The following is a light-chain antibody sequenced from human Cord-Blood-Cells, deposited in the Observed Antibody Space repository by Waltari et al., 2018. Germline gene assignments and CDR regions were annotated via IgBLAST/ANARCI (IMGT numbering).Light chain of an antibody. CDR2: SNN. V-gene: IGLV1-44*01. CDR3: AAWDDSLNGWV. Sequence: QSVLTQPPSASGTPGQRVTISCSGSSSNIGSNTVNWYQQLPGTAPKLLICSNNQRPSGVPDRFSGSKSGNSASLAIRGLQSEDEADYYCAAWDDSLNGWVFGGGTKLTVL. J-gene: IGLJ3*02. CDR1: SSNIGSNT.